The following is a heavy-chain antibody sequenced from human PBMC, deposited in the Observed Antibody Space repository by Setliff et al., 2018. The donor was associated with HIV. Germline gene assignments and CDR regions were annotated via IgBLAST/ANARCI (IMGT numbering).Heavy chain of an antibody. Sequence: ASVKVSCKASGYTFTSYAMHWVRQAPGQRLEWMGWINAGNGNTKYSQNIQDRVTITRDTSASTAYMGLSSLRSEDTAVYYCAINYAKLVLDAFDIWGQGTMVTVSS. D-gene: IGHD6-13*01. V-gene: IGHV1-3*01. CDR1: GYTFTSYA. CDR2: INAGNGNT. CDR3: AINYAKLVLDAFDI. J-gene: IGHJ3*02.